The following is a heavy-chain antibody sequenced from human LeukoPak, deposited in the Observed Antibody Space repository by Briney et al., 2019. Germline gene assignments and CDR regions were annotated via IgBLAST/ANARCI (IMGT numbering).Heavy chain of an antibody. CDR3: ARGTMVRGSQYRYYFDY. D-gene: IGHD3-10*01. CDR2: IYYSGST. Sequence: SETLSLTCTVSGGSISSGGYYWSWIRQHPGKGLEWIGYIYYSGSTYYNPSLKSQVTISVDTSKNQFSLKLSSVTAADTAVYYCARGTMVRGSQYRYYFDYWGEGTLVTVSS. CDR1: GGSISSGGYY. V-gene: IGHV4-31*01. J-gene: IGHJ4*02.